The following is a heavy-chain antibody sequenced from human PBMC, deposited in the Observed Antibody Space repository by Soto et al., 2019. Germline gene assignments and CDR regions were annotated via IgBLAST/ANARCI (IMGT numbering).Heavy chain of an antibody. CDR3: AHSVVAGLGYYFDY. J-gene: IGHJ4*02. CDR1: GFALSSTRVA. CDR2: IYWDDDK. D-gene: IGHD6-19*01. Sequence: QITLKESDPTLVKPTQTLTLTCTFSGFALSSTRVAVGWIRQPPGKALEWLALIYWDDDKRYSPFLKSRLTITKDTSKNQVVRTMTNMDPVDTATYYCAHSVVAGLGYYFDYWGQGTLVTVSS. V-gene: IGHV2-5*02.